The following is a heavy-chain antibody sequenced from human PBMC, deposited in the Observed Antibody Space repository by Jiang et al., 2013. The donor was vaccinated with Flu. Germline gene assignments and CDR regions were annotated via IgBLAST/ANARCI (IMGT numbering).Heavy chain of an antibody. J-gene: IGHJ4*02. CDR1: GGSISSYY. D-gene: IGHD6-19*01. CDR2: IFYSGST. V-gene: IGHV4-59*08. Sequence: GSGLVKPSETLSLTCIVSGGSISSYYWSWIRQPPGKGLEWIGYIFYSGSTNYNPSLKSRLTISLDTSKNQFSLNLSSVTAADTAVYYCARHRVTSGWYVGFDYWGQGTLVTVSS. CDR3: ARHRVTSGWYVGFDY.